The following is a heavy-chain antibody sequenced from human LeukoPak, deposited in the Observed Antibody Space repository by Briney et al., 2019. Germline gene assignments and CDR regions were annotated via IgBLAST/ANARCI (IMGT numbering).Heavy chain of an antibody. CDR1: GGSISTYY. Sequence: SETLSLTCTVSGGSISTYYWGWIRQSPGKGLEWIGNIYYSGVTNYNPSLKSRVTISVDTSKNQFSLKLTSVIAADTAVYYCARSTTVIAAGGFDIWGQGTMVTVSS. CDR3: ARSTTVIAAGGFDI. J-gene: IGHJ3*02. D-gene: IGHD4-17*01. CDR2: IYYSGVT. V-gene: IGHV4-59*08.